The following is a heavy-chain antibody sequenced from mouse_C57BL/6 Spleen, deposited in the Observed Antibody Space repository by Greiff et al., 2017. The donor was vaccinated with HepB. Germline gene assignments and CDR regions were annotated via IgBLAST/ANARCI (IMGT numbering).Heavy chain of an antibody. V-gene: IGHV1-22*01. CDR3: ARITVVGFDY. CDR2: INPNNGGT. J-gene: IGHJ2*01. D-gene: IGHD1-1*01. Sequence: EVQLVESGPELVKPGASVKMSCKASGYTFTDYNMHWVKQSHGKSLEWIGYINPNNGGTSYNQKFKGKATLTVNKSSSTAYMELRSLTSEDSAVYYCARITVVGFDYWGQGTTLTVSS. CDR1: GYTFTDYN.